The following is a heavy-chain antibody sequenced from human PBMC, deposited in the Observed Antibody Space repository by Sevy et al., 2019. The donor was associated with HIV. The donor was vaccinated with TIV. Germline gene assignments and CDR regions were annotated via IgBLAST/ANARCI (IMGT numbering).Heavy chain of an antibody. CDR2: ISWNSGII. CDR1: GFTFDDYA. J-gene: IGHJ3*02. D-gene: IGHD6-19*01. CDR3: AKDIGTYSSGWYDAFDI. V-gene: IGHV3-9*01. Sequence: GGSLRLSCAASGFTFDDYAMHWVRQAPGKGLEWVSGISWNSGIIGYADSVKGRFTISRDNAKNSLYLQMNSLRAEDTALYYCAKDIGTYSSGWYDAFDIWGQGTMVTVSS.